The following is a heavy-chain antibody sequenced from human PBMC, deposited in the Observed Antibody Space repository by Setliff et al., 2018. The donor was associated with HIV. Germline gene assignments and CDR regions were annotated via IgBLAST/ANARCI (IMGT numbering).Heavy chain of an antibody. Sequence: ASVKVSCKASGYTFTNYGFSWMRQTPGQGLEWMGWISAYNGDTYYAQKLQGRVTMTTNTSTSTAYMELRSLRSDDTAVYYCARVPSEYYNFWSGYSTPFDYWGQGTLVTVSS. CDR2: ISAYNGDT. CDR1: GYTFTNYG. D-gene: IGHD3-3*01. J-gene: IGHJ4*02. V-gene: IGHV1-18*01. CDR3: ARVPSEYYNFWSGYSTPFDY.